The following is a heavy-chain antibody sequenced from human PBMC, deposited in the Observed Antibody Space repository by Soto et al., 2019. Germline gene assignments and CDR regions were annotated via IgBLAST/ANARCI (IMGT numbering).Heavy chain of an antibody. CDR2: IKYSGTT. D-gene: IGHD2-21*02. Sequence: PSETLSLTCTVSGGSISSSRCHWGWIRQPPGKGLEWIASIKYSGTTFYNPSLKSRVTISIDTSKNQFSLKLSSVTAADTAFYYCAREGALLFGGNSDYYSTMDVWGQGTTVTVSS. CDR1: GGSISSSRCH. CDR3: AREGALLFGGNSDYYSTMDV. V-gene: IGHV4-39*07. J-gene: IGHJ6*02.